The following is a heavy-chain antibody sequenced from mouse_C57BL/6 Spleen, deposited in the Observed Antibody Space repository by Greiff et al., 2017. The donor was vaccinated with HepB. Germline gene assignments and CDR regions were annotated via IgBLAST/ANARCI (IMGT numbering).Heavy chain of an antibody. V-gene: IGHV1-52*01. CDR1: GYTFTSYW. D-gene: IGHD2-1*01. Sequence: QVQLQQPGAELVRPGSSVKLSCKASGYTFTSYWMHWVKQRPIQGLEWIGNIDPSDSETHYNQKFKDKATLTVDKSSSTAYMQLSSLTSEDSAVYYCARYGNYDYYAMDYWGQRTSVTVSS. CDR2: IDPSDSET. J-gene: IGHJ4*01. CDR3: ARYGNYDYYAMDY.